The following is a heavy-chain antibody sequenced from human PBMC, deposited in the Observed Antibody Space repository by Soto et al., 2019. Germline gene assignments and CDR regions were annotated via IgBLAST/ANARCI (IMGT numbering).Heavy chain of an antibody. J-gene: IGHJ4*02. Sequence: PGGSLRLSXAASGFTFSSYEMNWVRQAPGKGLEWVSYISSSGSTIYYADSVKGRFTISRDNAKNSLYLQMNSLRAEDTAVYYCARAYYYDSSGYYGRYFDYWGQGTLVTVSS. D-gene: IGHD3-22*01. CDR1: GFTFSSYE. CDR2: ISSSGSTI. V-gene: IGHV3-48*03. CDR3: ARAYYYDSSGYYGRYFDY.